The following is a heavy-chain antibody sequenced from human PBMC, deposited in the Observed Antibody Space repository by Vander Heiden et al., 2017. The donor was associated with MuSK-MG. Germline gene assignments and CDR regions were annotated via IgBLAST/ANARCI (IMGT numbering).Heavy chain of an antibody. CDR3: ARVVTGSNWYRCRFDP. CDR1: GGTFATYD. CDR2: IIRSFGTA. V-gene: IGHV1-69*01. D-gene: IGHD6-13*01. Sequence: QLQLVQSGAEVKKPGSSLKVSCKAFGGTFATYDISWVRQAPGQGLEWMGGIIRSFGTANYAQKFQGRVTISADESTSTGYMELSSLRYEDTAVYYCARVVTGSNWYRCRFDPWGQGTLVTVSS. J-gene: IGHJ5*02.